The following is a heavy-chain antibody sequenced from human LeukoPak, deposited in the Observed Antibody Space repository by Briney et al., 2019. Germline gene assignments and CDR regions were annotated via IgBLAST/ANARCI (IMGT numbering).Heavy chain of an antibody. V-gene: IGHV4-61*02. CDR2: IYTSGST. D-gene: IGHD3-22*01. J-gene: IGHJ3*02. CDR1: GGSISSGSYY. Sequence: SETLSLTCTVSGGSISSGSYYWSWIRQPAGKGLEWIGRIYTSGSTNYNPSLKSRVTMSVDTSKNQFSLKLSSVTAADTAVYYCARDGRILYDSSGYLPIDIWGQGTMVTVSS. CDR3: ARDGRILYDSSGYLPIDI.